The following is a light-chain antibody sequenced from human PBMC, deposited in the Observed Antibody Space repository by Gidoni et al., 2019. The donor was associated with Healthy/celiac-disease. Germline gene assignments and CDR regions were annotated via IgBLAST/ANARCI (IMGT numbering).Light chain of an antibody. CDR3: QQYNNWPPWT. Sequence: EIVMTQSPATLSVSPGERATLSCRASRSVSSNLAWYQQKPGQATRLLIYGASTRATGIPARFSGSGSGTEFTLTISSLQSEDFAVYYCQQYNNWPPWTFGQGTKVEIK. V-gene: IGKV3-15*01. J-gene: IGKJ1*01. CDR2: GAS. CDR1: RSVSSN.